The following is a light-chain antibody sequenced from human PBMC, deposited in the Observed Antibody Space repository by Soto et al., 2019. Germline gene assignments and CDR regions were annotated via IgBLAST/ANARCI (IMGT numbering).Light chain of an antibody. CDR2: GNT. CDR3: ATWNDGVFV. CDR1: TSNIGGST. Sequence: QSVLTQPPSASGTPGQRVTISCSGSTSNIGGSTVSWYQRFPGAAPKLLIYGNTQRPLGVPVRFSASKSDTSASLAISGLQSEDEADYYCATWNDGVFVFGIGTKVTVL. V-gene: IGLV1-44*01. J-gene: IGLJ1*01.